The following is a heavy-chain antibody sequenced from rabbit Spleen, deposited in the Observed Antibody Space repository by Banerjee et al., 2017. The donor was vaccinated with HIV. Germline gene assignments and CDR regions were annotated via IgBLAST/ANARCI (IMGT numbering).Heavy chain of an antibody. J-gene: IGHJ4*01. D-gene: IGHD4-1*01. CDR3: VREVAAKFNL. Sequence: QEQLKETGGGLVQPGGSLTLSCKASGFDFSSYGVSWVRQAPGKGLEWIGYIDPVFGITYYANWVNGRFTISSHNAQNTLFLQLNSLTAADTATYFCVREVAAKFNLWGPGTLVTVS. V-gene: IGHV1S47*01. CDR1: GFDFSSYG. CDR2: IDPVFGIT.